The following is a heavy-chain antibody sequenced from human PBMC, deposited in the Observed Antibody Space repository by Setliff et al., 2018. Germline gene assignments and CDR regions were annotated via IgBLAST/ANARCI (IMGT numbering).Heavy chain of an antibody. J-gene: IGHJ4*02. Sequence: SETLSLTCTVSGGSLSTYYWSWIRQPPGKGLEWTGYVYYSGTAHDSPSLKSRVTISVDTSKNQFSLSLRSVTAADTAVYYCARGGTFRYFDYWGQGTPVTVSS. CDR2: VYYSGTA. CDR1: GGSLSTYY. V-gene: IGHV4-59*01. CDR3: ARGGTFRYFDY. D-gene: IGHD1-1*01.